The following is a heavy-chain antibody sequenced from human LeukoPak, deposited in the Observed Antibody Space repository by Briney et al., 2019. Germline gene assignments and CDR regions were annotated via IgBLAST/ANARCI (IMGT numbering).Heavy chain of an antibody. V-gene: IGHV3-66*01. CDR3: AKNQGQWLVPVDY. CDR1: GFTVSSNY. CDR2: IYGGVNT. D-gene: IGHD6-19*01. Sequence: GGSLRLSCAASGFTVSSNYMGWVRQAPGKGLEWVSVIYGGVNTVYADSVQGRFTISRDNSKNTLFLEMNNLRAEDTALYYCAKNQGQWLVPVDYWGQGTLVTVSS. J-gene: IGHJ4*02.